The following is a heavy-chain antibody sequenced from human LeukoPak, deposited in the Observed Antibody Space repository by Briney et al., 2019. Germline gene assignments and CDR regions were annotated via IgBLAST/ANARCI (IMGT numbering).Heavy chain of an antibody. Sequence: PGGSLRLSCAASGFTVSSNYMSWVRQAPGKGLEWVSAISGSGGSTYYADSVKGRFTISRDNSKNTLYLQMNSLRAEDTAVYYCAKDGRQWLVLRSYMDVWGKGTTVTVSS. V-gene: IGHV3-23*01. CDR3: AKDGRQWLVLRSYMDV. CDR2: ISGSGGST. J-gene: IGHJ6*03. D-gene: IGHD6-19*01. CDR1: GFTVSSNY.